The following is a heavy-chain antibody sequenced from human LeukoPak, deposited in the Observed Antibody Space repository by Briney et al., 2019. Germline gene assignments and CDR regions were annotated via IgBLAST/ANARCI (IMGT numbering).Heavy chain of an antibody. D-gene: IGHD1-26*01. CDR2: ISSSSTYI. CDR3: ARSTLGARWAFDI. J-gene: IGHJ3*02. Sequence: PGGSLRLSCAASGFTFSSYSMTWVRQAPGKGLEWVSSISSSSTYIYYADSVKGRFTISRDNAKNSLYLQMNSLRAEDTAVYFCARSTLGARWAFDIWGQGTVVTVSS. V-gene: IGHV3-21*01. CDR1: GFTFSSYS.